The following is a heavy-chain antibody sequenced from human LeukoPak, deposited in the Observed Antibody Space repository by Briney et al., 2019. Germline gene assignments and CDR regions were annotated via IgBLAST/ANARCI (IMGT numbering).Heavy chain of an antibody. J-gene: IGHJ4*02. CDR1: GFTFSSYG. Sequence: QPGGSLRLSCAASGFTFSSYGMHWVRQAPGKGLEWVAVISYDGSNKYYADSVKGRFTISRDNSKNTLYLQMNSLRAEDTAVYYCAKDLLRFQSRGSVFDYWGQGTLGTVS. V-gene: IGHV3-30*18. CDR2: ISYDGSNK. D-gene: IGHD1-26*01. CDR3: AKDLLRFQSRGSVFDY.